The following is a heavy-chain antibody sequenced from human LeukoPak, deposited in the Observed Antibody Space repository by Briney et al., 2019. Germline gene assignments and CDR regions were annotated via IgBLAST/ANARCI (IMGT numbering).Heavy chain of an antibody. V-gene: IGHV4-34*01. Sequence: PSETLSLTCAVYGRSLSGYYWSWIRQPPGKGLEWIGEINHSGSTNYNPSLKSRVTISVDTSKNQFSLKLSSVTAADTAVYYCARGDGYGSGSYPLFDYWGQVTLVTVSS. CDR3: ARGDGYGSGSYPLFDY. CDR1: GRSLSGYY. D-gene: IGHD3-10*01. J-gene: IGHJ4*02. CDR2: INHSGST.